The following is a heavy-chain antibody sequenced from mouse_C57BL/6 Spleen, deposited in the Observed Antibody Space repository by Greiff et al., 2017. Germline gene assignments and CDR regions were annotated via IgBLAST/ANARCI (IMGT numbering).Heavy chain of an antibody. J-gene: IGHJ2*01. Sequence: VQLQQSGAELVKPGASVKLSCKASGYTFTSYWMHWVKQRPGQGLEWIGMIHPNSGSTNYNEKFKSKATLTVDKSSSTAYMQLSSLTSEDSAVYYCAKIYYGNHEYFDYWGQGTTLTVSS. CDR1: GYTFTSYW. CDR2: IHPNSGST. D-gene: IGHD2-1*01. CDR3: AKIYYGNHEYFDY. V-gene: IGHV1-64*01.